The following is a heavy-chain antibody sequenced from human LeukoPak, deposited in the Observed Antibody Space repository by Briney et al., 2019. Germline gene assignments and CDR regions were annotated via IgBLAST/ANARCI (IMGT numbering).Heavy chain of an antibody. D-gene: IGHD1-20*01. CDR2: ISPNSGGT. J-gene: IGHJ5*02. CDR3: ARTRVTGKNWFDP. V-gene: IGHV1-2*02. CDR1: GYTFTGYY. Sequence: ASVKVSCKASGYTFTGYYMHWVRQAPGQGLEWMGWISPNSGGTNYAQKFQGRVTMTRDTSISTAYMELSRLRSDDTAVYYCARTRVTGKNWFDPWGQGTLVTVSS.